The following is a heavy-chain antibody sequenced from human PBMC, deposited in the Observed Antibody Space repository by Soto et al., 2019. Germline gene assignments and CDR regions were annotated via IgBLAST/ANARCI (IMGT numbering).Heavy chain of an antibody. V-gene: IGHV3-9*01. D-gene: IGHD6-13*01. Sequence: WIRQSPGKGLEWVSGISWNSGSIGYADSVKGRFTISRDNAKNSLYLQMNSLRAEDTALYYCAKDTGYSNFDYWGQGTLVTVSS. CDR2: ISWNSGSI. CDR3: AKDTGYSNFDY. J-gene: IGHJ4*02.